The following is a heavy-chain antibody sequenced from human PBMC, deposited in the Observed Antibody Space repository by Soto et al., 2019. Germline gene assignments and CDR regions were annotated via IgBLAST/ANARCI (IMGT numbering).Heavy chain of an antibody. J-gene: IGHJ2*01. CDR2: IYYSGST. CDR1: GGSISSYY. CDR3: ARGGGYYDSSGLWYFDL. Sequence: QVQLQESGPGLVKPSETLSLTCTVSGGSISSYYWSWIRQPPGKGLEWIGYIYYSGSTNYNPSLKSRVTISVDTSKNQFSLKLSSVTAADTAVYYCARGGGYYDSSGLWYFDLWGCGTLVTVSS. D-gene: IGHD3-22*01. V-gene: IGHV4-59*01.